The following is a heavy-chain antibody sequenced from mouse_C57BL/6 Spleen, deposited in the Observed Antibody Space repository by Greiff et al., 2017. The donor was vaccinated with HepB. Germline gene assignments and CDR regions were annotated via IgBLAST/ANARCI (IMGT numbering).Heavy chain of an antibody. CDR3: SPYYYGSSSFDY. Sequence: VQLQQSGTVLARPGASVKMSCKTSGYTFTSYWMHWVKQRPGQGLEWIGAIYPGNSDTSYNQKFKGKAKLTAVTSASTAYMELSSLTNEDSAVYYCSPYYYGSSSFDYWGQGTTLTVSS. CDR2: IYPGNSDT. V-gene: IGHV1-5*01. D-gene: IGHD1-1*01. CDR1: GYTFTSYW. J-gene: IGHJ2*01.